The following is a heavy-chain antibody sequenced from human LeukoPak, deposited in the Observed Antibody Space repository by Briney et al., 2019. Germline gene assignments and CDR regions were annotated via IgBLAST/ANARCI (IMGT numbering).Heavy chain of an antibody. CDR3: ARTTEGYCRGRSCYSYYYYMDV. CDR2: IYRSGST. CDR1: GFSVSSVYY. J-gene: IGHJ6*03. V-gene: IGHV4-38-2*02. D-gene: IGHD2-15*01. Sequence: SETLSLTCTVSGFSVSSVYYWGWIRQPPGKGLEWIGSIYRSGSTYYNPSLKSRVTISVDTSKNQFSLKLSSVTAADTAVYYCARTTEGYCRGRSCYSYYYYMDVWGKGTTVTVSS.